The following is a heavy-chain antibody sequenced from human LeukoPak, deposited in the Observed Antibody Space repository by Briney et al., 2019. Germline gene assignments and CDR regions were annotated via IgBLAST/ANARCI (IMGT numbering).Heavy chain of an antibody. D-gene: IGHD6-13*01. CDR3: AKFHATWYGDT. CDR1: GYNFATYW. CDR2: IYPGNSHT. V-gene: IGHV5-51*01. J-gene: IGHJ4*02. Sequence: GASLKISCPGSGYNFATYWIVWVRQIPGKGLEWMGIIYPGNSHTRYSPSFQGQVTISADTSISTAYLHWSSLQSSDTAMYYCAKFHATWYGDTWGQGTLVTVSS.